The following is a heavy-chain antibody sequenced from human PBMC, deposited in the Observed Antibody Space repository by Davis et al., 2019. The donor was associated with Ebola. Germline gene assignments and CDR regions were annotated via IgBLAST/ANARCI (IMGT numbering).Heavy chain of an antibody. CDR2: ISSSSSYI. CDR3: ARERVLDSSGYLDY. J-gene: IGHJ4*02. V-gene: IGHV3-21*01. Sequence: PGGSLRLSCAASGFTFSSYSMNWVRQAPGKGLEWVSSISSSSSYIYYADSVKGRFTISRDNAKNSLYLQMNSLRAEDTAVYYCARERVLDSSGYLDYWGQGTLVTVSS. D-gene: IGHD6-19*01. CDR1: GFTFSSYS.